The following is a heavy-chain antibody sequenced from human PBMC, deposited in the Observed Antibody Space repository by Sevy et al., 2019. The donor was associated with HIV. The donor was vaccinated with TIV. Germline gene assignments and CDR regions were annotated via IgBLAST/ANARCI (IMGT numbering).Heavy chain of an antibody. CDR1: GFTFSDYY. CDR3: ARDLPWEYNWNYGSFDI. V-gene: IGHV3-11*01. CDR2: ISSSGSTI. D-gene: IGHD1-7*01. J-gene: IGHJ3*02. Sequence: GGSLRLSCAASGFTFSDYYMSWIRQAPGKGLEWVSYISSSGSTIYYADSVKGRFTISRDNAKNSLYLQMNSLRAEDRAVYYCARDLPWEYNWNYGSFDIWGQGTMVTVSS.